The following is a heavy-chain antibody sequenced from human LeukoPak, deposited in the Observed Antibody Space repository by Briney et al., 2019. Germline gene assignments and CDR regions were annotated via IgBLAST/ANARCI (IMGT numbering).Heavy chain of an antibody. V-gene: IGHV5-51*01. CDR3: ARSITFGGVIFN. D-gene: IGHD3-16*02. CDR2: IYPADSDT. Sequence: GESLKISCKGSGYSFNTYWIGWVRQMPGKGLEWMGIIYPADSDTRYSPPFQGQVTISADKSISTAYLHWSSLKASDTAMYYCARSITFGGVIFNWGQGTLVTVSS. CDR1: GYSFNTYW. J-gene: IGHJ4*02.